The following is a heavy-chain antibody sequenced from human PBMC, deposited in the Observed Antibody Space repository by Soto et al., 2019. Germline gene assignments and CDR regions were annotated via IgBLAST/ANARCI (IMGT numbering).Heavy chain of an antibody. D-gene: IGHD3-22*01. V-gene: IGHV1-18*04. CDR2: ISGYTGNT. J-gene: IGHJ4*02. CDR1: GYTFTIYG. Sequence: QVQLVQSGAEVKKPGASVKVSCKASGYTFTIYGISWVRQAPGQGLEWMGWISGYTGNTDYAQNLQDRVTLTTDASTSSVYMEQRSLRSDDTAVYYCARVDYYDSSGYYGYWGQGTLITVSS. CDR3: ARVDYYDSSGYYGY.